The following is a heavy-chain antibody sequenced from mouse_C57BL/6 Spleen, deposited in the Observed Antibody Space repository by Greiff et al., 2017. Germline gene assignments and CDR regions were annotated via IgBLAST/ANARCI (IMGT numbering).Heavy chain of an antibody. D-gene: IGHD2-4*01. J-gene: IGHJ4*01. CDR1: GYTFTDYY. CDR2: INPNNGGT. CDR3: AREGVYDYDDYAMDY. V-gene: IGHV1-26*01. Sequence: VQLQQSGPELVKPGASVKISCKASGYTFTDYYMNWVKQSHGKSLEWIGDINPNNGGTSYNQKFKGKATLTVDKSSSTAYMELRSLTSEDSAVYYCAREGVYDYDDYAMDYWGQGTSVTVSS.